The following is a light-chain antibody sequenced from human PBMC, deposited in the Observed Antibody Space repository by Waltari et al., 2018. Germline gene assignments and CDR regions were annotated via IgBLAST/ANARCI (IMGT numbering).Light chain of an antibody. CDR3: SSYAGSNNFKV. Sequence: QSALTQPPSASGSPGQSVTISCTGTSSDVGAYNYVSWYQQHPGKAPKLMIYEVSKRPSGGPDRFAGSKSGTAASLTVSGLQAEDEADYYCSSYAGSNNFKVFGGGTKLTVL. J-gene: IGLJ3*02. CDR2: EVS. V-gene: IGLV2-8*01. CDR1: SSDVGAYNY.